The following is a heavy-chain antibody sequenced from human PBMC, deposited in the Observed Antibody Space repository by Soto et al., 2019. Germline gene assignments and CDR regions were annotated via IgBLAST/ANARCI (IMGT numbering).Heavy chain of an antibody. Sequence: AASVKVSCKVSGYTLTELSMHWVRQAPGKGLEWMGGFDPEDGETIYAQKFQGRVTMTEDTSTDTAYMELSSLRSEDTAVYYCATFVREYSGLSEAFDIWGQGTMVTVSS. CDR2: FDPEDGET. D-gene: IGHD5-12*01. J-gene: IGHJ3*02. CDR1: GYTLTELS. CDR3: ATFVREYSGLSEAFDI. V-gene: IGHV1-24*01.